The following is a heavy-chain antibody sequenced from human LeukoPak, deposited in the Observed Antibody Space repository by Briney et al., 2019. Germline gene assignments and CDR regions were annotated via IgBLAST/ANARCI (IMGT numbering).Heavy chain of an antibody. D-gene: IGHD4-17*01. V-gene: IGHV3-7*01. CDR1: GFTFSSYW. Sequence: GGSLRLSCAASGFTFSSYWMSWVRQAPGKGLEWVANIKRDGSEKYYVDSVKGRFTISRDNAKNSLYLQMNSLRAEDTAVYYCARDRGYGDYCDAFDIWGQGTMVTVSS. CDR3: ARDRGYGDYCDAFDI. CDR2: IKRDGSEK. J-gene: IGHJ3*02.